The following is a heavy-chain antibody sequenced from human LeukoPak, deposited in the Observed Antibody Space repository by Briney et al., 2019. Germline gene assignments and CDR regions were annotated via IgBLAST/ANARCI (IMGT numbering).Heavy chain of an antibody. D-gene: IGHD6-19*01. CDR3: ARVWRVGWYYFDY. V-gene: IGHV1-69*06. CDR2: IIPIFGTA. Sequence: SVKVSCKASRGTFSSYAISRVRQAPGQGLEWMGGIIPIFGTANYAQKFQGRVTITADKSTSTAYMELSSLRSEDTAVYYCARVWRVGWYYFDYWGQGTLVTVPS. J-gene: IGHJ4*02. CDR1: RGTFSSYA.